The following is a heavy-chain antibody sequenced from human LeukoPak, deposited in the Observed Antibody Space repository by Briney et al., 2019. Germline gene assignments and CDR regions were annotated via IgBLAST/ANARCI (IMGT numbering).Heavy chain of an antibody. CDR3: ATGVNLPLDYYDSSGYRDY. CDR2: IIPIFGTA. D-gene: IGHD3-22*01. Sequence: ASVKVSCKASGGTFSSYAISWVRQAPGQGLEWMGGIIPIFGTANYAQKFQGRVTMTEDTSTDTAYMELSSLRSEDTAVYYCATGVNLPLDYYDSSGYRDYWGQGTLVTVSS. CDR1: GGTFSSYA. J-gene: IGHJ4*02. V-gene: IGHV1-69*06.